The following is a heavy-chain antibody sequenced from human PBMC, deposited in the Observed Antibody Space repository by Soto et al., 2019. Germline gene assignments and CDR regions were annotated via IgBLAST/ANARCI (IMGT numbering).Heavy chain of an antibody. CDR1: GYTFTSYY. Sequence: GASVKVSCKASGYTFTSYYMHWVRQAPGQGLEWMGWINPYGGNTNYAQNFQGRVALTTDTPTTTAYMELRSLTSDDTAVYYCARDRGSGWFVYWGQGTLVTVSS. CDR2: INPYGGNT. D-gene: IGHD6-19*01. V-gene: IGHV1-18*04. J-gene: IGHJ4*02. CDR3: ARDRGSGWFVY.